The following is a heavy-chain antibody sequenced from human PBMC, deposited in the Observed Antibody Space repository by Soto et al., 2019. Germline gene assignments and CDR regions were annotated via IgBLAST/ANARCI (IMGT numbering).Heavy chain of an antibody. V-gene: IGHV3-48*01. CDR3: AKAHGNTHRPPCSAP. Sequence: TGGPKRHSSAASGLNFRNYSMNWVRQAPGKGLEWVSYISSSSSTIFYADSVKGRFTISRDNSKNTLYLQMNSLRAEDTAVYYCAKAHGNTHRPPCSAPWVQGTLVLVSS. CDR2: ISSSSSTI. D-gene: IGHD2-15*01. CDR1: GLNFRNYS. J-gene: IGHJ5*02.